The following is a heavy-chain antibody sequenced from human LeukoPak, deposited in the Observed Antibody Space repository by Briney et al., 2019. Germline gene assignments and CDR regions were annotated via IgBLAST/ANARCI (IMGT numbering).Heavy chain of an antibody. CDR3: ARNKKWGGDYSSGWYDY. Sequence: ASVKVSCKPSGGTFSSYAISWVRQAPGQGLEWMGRIIPSFGTAIYAQKLQGRGTVSTDASTSTAYMELSSLRSATTALYYCARNKKWGGDYSSGWYDYSGQVPLVTVSS. CDR2: IIPSFGTA. D-gene: IGHD6-19*01. J-gene: IGHJ4*02. V-gene: IGHV1-69*05. CDR1: GGTFSSYA.